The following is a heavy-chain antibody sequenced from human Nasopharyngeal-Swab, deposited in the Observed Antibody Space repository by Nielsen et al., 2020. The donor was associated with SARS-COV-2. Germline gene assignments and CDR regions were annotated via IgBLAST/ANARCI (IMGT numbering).Heavy chain of an antibody. CDR3: ARVSRYYYMDV. CDR2: IYYSGST. J-gene: IGHJ6*03. V-gene: IGHV4-31*02. Sequence: PGKGLEWIGYIYYSGSTYYNPSLKSRVTISVDTSKNQFSLKLSSGTAADTAVYYCARVSRYYYMDVWGKGTTVTVSS.